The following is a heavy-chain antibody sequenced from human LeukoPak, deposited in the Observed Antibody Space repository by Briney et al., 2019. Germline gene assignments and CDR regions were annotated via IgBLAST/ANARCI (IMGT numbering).Heavy chain of an antibody. V-gene: IGHV4-38-2*02. Sequence: SETLSLTCAVSDYSISSGYYWGWLRQPPGKGLEWIGSIYHSGSTYYNPSLKSRVTISVDTSKNQLSLKLSSVTAADTAVYYCAREPCRGFGELSLPFDYWGQGTLVTVSS. J-gene: IGHJ4*02. CDR2: IYHSGST. D-gene: IGHD3-10*01. CDR3: AREPCRGFGELSLPFDY. CDR1: DYSISSGYY.